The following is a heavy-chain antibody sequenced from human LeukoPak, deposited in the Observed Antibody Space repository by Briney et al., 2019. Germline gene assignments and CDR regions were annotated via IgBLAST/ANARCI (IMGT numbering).Heavy chain of an antibody. D-gene: IGHD6-19*01. V-gene: IGHV4-39*01. Sequence: SETLSLTCTVSGGSISSSSYYWGWIRQPPGKGLEWIGSIYYSGSTYYNPSLKSRVTISVDTSKNQFSLKLSSVTAADTAVYYCARGDPSSSGWNGVGNYWGQGTLVTVSS. CDR1: GGSISSSSYY. CDR2: IYYSGST. CDR3: ARGDPSSSGWNGVGNY. J-gene: IGHJ4*02.